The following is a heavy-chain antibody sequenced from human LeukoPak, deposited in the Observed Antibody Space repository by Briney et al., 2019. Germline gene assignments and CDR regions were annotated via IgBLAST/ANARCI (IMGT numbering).Heavy chain of an antibody. J-gene: IGHJ5*02. V-gene: IGHV3-23*01. CDR3: AATSQYYDILTGYSRGRRFDP. Sequence: GGSLRLSCAASGFTFSSYAMSWVRQAPGKGLEWVSAISGSGGSTYYADSVKGRFTISRDNSKNTLYLQMNSLRAEDTAVYYCAATSQYYDILTGYSRGRRFDPWGQGTLVTVSS. CDR1: GFTFSSYA. CDR2: ISGSGGST. D-gene: IGHD3-9*01.